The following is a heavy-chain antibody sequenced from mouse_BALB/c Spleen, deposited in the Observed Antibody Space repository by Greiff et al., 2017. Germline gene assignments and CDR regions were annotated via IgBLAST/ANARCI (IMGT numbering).Heavy chain of an antibody. CDR2: INPSTGYT. Sequence: QVQLKESGAELAKPGASVKMSCKASGYTFTSYWMHWVKQRPGQGLEWIGYINPSTGYTEYNQKFKDKATLTADKSSSTAYMQLSSLTSEDSAVYYCARRGYLDYWGQGTTLTVSS. CDR3: ARRGYLDY. J-gene: IGHJ2*01. CDR1: GYTFTSYW. V-gene: IGHV1-7*01.